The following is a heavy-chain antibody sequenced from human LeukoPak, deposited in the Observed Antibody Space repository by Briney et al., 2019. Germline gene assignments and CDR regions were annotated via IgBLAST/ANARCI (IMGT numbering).Heavy chain of an antibody. Sequence: GGSLRLSCAASGFTFSAYYMSWIRQAPGKGLEWVSYLSSSGSTIYYADSVKGRFTISRDNAKNSLYLQMNSLRAEDTAVYYCARGPASPWYYDFWSGYFDYWGQGTLVTVSS. D-gene: IGHD3-3*01. V-gene: IGHV3-11*01. CDR3: ARGPASPWYYDFWSGYFDY. J-gene: IGHJ4*02. CDR2: LSSSGSTI. CDR1: GFTFSAYY.